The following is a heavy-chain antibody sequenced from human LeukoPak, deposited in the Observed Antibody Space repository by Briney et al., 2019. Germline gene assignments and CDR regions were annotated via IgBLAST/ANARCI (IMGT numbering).Heavy chain of an antibody. V-gene: IGHV4-39*07. CDR2: INHSGST. CDR1: GGSVSSGSYY. Sequence: KTSETLSLTCTVSGGSVSSGSYYWSWIRQPPGKGLEWIGEINHSGSTNYNPSLKSRVTISVDTSKNQFSLKLSSVTAADTAVYYCARGGGYWGQGTLVTVSS. CDR3: ARGGGY. J-gene: IGHJ4*02. D-gene: IGHD4-23*01.